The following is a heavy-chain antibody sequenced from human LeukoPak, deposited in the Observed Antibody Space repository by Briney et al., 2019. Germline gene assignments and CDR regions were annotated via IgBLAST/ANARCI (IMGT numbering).Heavy chain of an antibody. CDR3: AHRRNYYYNTAYYHEVYFDY. Sequence: SGPTLVKPTQTLTLTCTFSGFSLSTSGVGVGWIRQPPGKALEWLALIYWNDDERYSPSLKNRLTTTKDTAKNQLVLTMTDVEHVDTATYYCAHRRNYYYNTAYYHEVYFDYGSQGTLVTVS. V-gene: IGHV2-5*01. CDR2: IYWNDDE. J-gene: IGHJ4*02. D-gene: IGHD3-22*01. CDR1: GFSLSTSGVG.